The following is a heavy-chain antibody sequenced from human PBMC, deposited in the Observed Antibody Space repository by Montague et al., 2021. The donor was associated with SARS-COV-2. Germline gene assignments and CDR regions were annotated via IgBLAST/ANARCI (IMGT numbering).Heavy chain of an antibody. V-gene: IGHV4-59*01. CDR3: ARDVRPWDYGMDV. D-gene: IGHD2/OR15-2a*01. CDR1: GGSISNYF. CDR2: ISHSGTT. J-gene: IGHJ6*02. Sequence: SETLSLTCTVSGGSISNYFWNWVRQAPGKGLEWIVYISHSGTTNYNPSLRRRVTISIDRSNNQFSLKLNSVTAADTAVYYCARDVRPWDYGMDVWGQGTKVTVSS.